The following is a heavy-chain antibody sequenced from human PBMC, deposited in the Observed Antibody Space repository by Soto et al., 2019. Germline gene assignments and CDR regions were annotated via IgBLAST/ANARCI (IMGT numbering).Heavy chain of an antibody. D-gene: IGHD6-6*01. CDR1: GGSFSGYY. Sequence: SETLSLTCAVYGGSFSGYYWSWIRQPPGKGLEWIGEINHSGSTNYNPSLKSRVTISVDTSKNQFSLKLSSVTAADTAVYYCERKSIAARGNWLDPWGKGTRVTVSS. CDR3: ERKSIAARGNWLDP. V-gene: IGHV4-34*01. J-gene: IGHJ5*02. CDR2: INHSGST.